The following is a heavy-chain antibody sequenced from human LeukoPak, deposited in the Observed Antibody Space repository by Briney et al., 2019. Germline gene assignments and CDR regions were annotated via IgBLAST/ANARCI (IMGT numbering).Heavy chain of an antibody. CDR2: IWYDGSNK. CDR3: ARDIGYCSSTSCYRYGMDV. Sequence: GRSLRLSCAASGFTFSSYGMHWVRQAPGKGLEWGAVIWYDGSNKYYADSVKGRFTISRDNSKNTLYLQMNSLRAEDTAVYYCARDIGYCSSTSCYRYGMDVWGKGTTVTVSS. D-gene: IGHD2-2*01. J-gene: IGHJ6*04. CDR1: GFTFSSYG. V-gene: IGHV3-33*01.